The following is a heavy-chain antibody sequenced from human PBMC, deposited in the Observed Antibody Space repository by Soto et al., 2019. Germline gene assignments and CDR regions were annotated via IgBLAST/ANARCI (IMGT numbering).Heavy chain of an antibody. Sequence: SETLSLTCTVSGGSISSSSYYWGWIRQPPGKGLEWSGSIYYSGSTYYNPSLKSRVTISVDTSKNQFSLKLSSVTAADTAVYYCARQDIVVVPAAPYWLDPWGQGTLVTVSS. V-gene: IGHV4-39*01. CDR3: ARQDIVVVPAAPYWLDP. J-gene: IGHJ5*02. D-gene: IGHD2-2*01. CDR1: GGSISSSSYY. CDR2: IYYSGST.